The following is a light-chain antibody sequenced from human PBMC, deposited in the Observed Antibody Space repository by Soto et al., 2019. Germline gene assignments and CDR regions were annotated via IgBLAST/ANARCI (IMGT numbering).Light chain of an antibody. CDR1: QSVSSSF. CDR2: AAS. Sequence: ESVLTQSPGTLSLSPGERATLSCRASQSVSSSFLAWYQQKPGQAPRLLIYAASSRATGIPDRFSGSGSGTDFTLTISRLEPEDFAVYYCQQYGSSLWTFGQGTKVDIK. J-gene: IGKJ1*01. V-gene: IGKV3-20*01. CDR3: QQYGSSLWT.